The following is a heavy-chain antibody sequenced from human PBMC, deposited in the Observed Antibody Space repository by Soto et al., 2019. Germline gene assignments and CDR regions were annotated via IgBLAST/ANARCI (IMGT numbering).Heavy chain of an antibody. V-gene: IGHV4-39*07. D-gene: IGHD3-9*01. CDR3: ARFRRGYFDWLLPRLDYHYYMDV. CDR1: GGSVSSSRYY. Sequence: PSETLSLTCSVSGGSVSSSRYYWDWIRQPPGKGLEWIGNIYYSGSTYYTPAVKSRVTISVDTSKNQFSLKLSSVTAADTAVYYCARFRRGYFDWLLPRLDYHYYMDVWGKGTTVTVSS. CDR2: IYYSGST. J-gene: IGHJ6*03.